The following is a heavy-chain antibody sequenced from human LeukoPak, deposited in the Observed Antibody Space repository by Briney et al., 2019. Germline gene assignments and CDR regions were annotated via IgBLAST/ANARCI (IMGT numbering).Heavy chain of an antibody. V-gene: IGHV3-48*03. CDR1: GFTFSDFE. CDR2: SSTSGAST. Sequence: GGSLRLSCAASGFTFSDFEMNWVRQAPGKGLEWISYSSTSGASTYYADSVKGRFTVSRYNAKNSMYLRMDTLRAEDTAVYYCARERRYNYGYSGYYDQWGQGILVTVSS. D-gene: IGHD5-18*01. CDR3: ARERRYNYGYSGYYDQ. J-gene: IGHJ4*02.